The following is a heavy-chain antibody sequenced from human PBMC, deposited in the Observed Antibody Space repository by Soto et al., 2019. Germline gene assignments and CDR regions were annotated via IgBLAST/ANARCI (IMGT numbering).Heavy chain of an antibody. D-gene: IGHD2-2*01. CDR3: AGGEVYCSSTSCYAADY. CDR1: GGTFSSYT. J-gene: IGHJ4*02. CDR2: IIPILGIA. Sequence: VQLVQSGAEVKKPGSSVKVSCKASGGTFSSYTISWVRQAPGQGLEWMGRIIPILGIANYAQKFQGRVKITADKSPSTAYMEMCSRRSEKTAVDYFAGGEVYCSSTSCYAADYWGKGTLVTVSS. V-gene: IGHV1-69*02.